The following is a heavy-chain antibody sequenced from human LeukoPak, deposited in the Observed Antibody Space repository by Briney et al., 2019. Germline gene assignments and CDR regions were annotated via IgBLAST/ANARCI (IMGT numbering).Heavy chain of an antibody. V-gene: IGHV3-9*01. CDR3: AKDIGGGIVVVAATRGGGDYYYYYGMDV. J-gene: IGHJ6*02. CDR2: LSWNSGSI. D-gene: IGHD2-15*01. Sequence: GRSLRLSCAASGFTFDDYAMHWVRQAPGKGLEWVSGLSWNSGSIGYADSVKGRFTISRDNAKNSLYLQMNSLRAEDTALYYCAKDIGGGIVVVAATRGGGDYYYYYGMDVWGQGTTVTVSS. CDR1: GFTFDDYA.